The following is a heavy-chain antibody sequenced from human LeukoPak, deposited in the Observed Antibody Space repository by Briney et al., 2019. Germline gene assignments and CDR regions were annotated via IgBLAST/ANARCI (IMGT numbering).Heavy chain of an antibody. V-gene: IGHV4-34*01. J-gene: IGHJ4*02. CDR3: ARGAAAGTVFDY. D-gene: IGHD6-13*01. CDR2: INHSGST. Sequence: PSETLSLTCAVYGGSFSGYYWSWIRQPPGKGLEWIGEINHSGSTNYNPSLKSRVTISVDTSKNQFSLKLSSVTAADTAVYYCARGAAAGTVFDYWGRGTLVTVSS. CDR1: GGSFSGYY.